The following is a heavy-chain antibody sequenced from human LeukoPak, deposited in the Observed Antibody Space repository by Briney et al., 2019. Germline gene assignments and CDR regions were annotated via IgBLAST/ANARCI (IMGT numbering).Heavy chain of an antibody. CDR1: GGSISSYY. CDR3: ARQDSSPSYGMDV. V-gene: IGHV4-34*01. J-gene: IGHJ6*02. CDR2: INHSGST. D-gene: IGHD6-13*01. Sequence: SETLSLTCTVSGGSISSYYWSWIRQPPGKGLEWIGEINHSGSTNYNPSLKSRVTISVDTSKNQFSLKLSSVTAADTAVYYCARQDSSPSYGMDVWGQGTTVTVSS.